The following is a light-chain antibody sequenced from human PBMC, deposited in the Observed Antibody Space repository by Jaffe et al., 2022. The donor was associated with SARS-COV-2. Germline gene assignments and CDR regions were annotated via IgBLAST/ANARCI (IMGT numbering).Light chain of an antibody. V-gene: IGLV3-1*01. J-gene: IGLJ1*01. CDR1: KLGDKY. Sequence: SYELPQAPSVSVSPGQTANIACSGDKLGDKYVSWYQQKAGLAPVLLIFQNNRRPSGIPERFSGSNSGNTATLTISGTQPMDEADYYCQACDSSVSFVFGTGTKLTVL. CDR2: QNN. CDR3: QACDSSVSFV.